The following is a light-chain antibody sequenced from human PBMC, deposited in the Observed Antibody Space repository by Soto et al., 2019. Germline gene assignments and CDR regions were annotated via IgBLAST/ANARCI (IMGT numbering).Light chain of an antibody. J-gene: IGKJ4*01. Sequence: EIVLTQSPGTLSLSPGERATLSCRASQTITPTFLAWYQQKPGQAPRLLIYGASSRATDIPDRFSGSGSGTDFNLTISKLEPEDFAVYYCQERSGWPRGTFGGGTKVEIK. V-gene: IGKV3D-20*02. CDR1: QTITPTF. CDR2: GAS. CDR3: QERSGWPRGT.